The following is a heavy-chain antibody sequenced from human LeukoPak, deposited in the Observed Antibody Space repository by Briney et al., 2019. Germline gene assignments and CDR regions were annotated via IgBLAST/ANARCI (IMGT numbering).Heavy chain of an antibody. CDR1: GFTFSSYS. CDR3: AKDRSALRYFDWLFSY. J-gene: IGHJ4*02. D-gene: IGHD3-9*01. V-gene: IGHV3-48*01. Sequence: PGGSLRLSCAASGFTFSSYSMNWVRQAPGKGLEWVSYIGSSSSTIYYGDSVKGRFTISRDNAKNSLYLQMNSLRVEDTAIYYCAKDRSALRYFDWLFSYWGQGTLVTVSS. CDR2: IGSSSSTI.